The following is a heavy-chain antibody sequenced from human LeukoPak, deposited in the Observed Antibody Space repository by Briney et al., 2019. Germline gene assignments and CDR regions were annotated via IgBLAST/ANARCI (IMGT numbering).Heavy chain of an antibody. CDR3: ARDGVWGSYRPGAFDI. CDR2: IYYSGST. V-gene: IGHV4-59*01. Sequence: PSETLSLTXTVSGGSISSYYWSWIRQAPGKGLEWIGYIYYSGSTNYNPSLKSRVTISVDTSKNQFSLKLSSVTAADTAVYYCARDGVWGSYRPGAFDIWGQGTMVTVSS. J-gene: IGHJ3*02. D-gene: IGHD3-16*02. CDR1: GGSISSYY.